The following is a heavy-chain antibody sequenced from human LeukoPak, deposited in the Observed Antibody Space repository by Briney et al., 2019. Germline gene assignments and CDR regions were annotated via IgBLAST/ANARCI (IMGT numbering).Heavy chain of an antibody. J-gene: IGHJ4*02. D-gene: IGHD3-10*01. Sequence: PGGSLRLSCSASGFTFSSYAMHWVRQAPGKGLEYVSAISSNGGSTYYADSVKGRFTISRDNSKNTLYLQMSSLRAEDTAVYYCARARGVRDYYFDYWGQGTLVTVSS. V-gene: IGHV3-64D*06. CDR3: ARARGVRDYYFDY. CDR2: ISSNGGST. CDR1: GFTFSSYA.